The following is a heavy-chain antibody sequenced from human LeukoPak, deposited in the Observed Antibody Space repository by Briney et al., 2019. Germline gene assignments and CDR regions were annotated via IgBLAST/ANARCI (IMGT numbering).Heavy chain of an antibody. Sequence: SETLSLTCTVSGGSISSSNSYWAWIRQPPGKGLEWIGSIYYSGITYYNPSLKSRVTISLDTPKIQFSLKLLSVTAADTAVYYCARTKRGSRNDLVYYYMDVWGKGTTVTVSS. CDR3: ARTKRGSRNDLVYYYMDV. CDR2: IYYSGIT. CDR1: GGSISSSNSY. V-gene: IGHV4-39*07. D-gene: IGHD5-18*01. J-gene: IGHJ6*03.